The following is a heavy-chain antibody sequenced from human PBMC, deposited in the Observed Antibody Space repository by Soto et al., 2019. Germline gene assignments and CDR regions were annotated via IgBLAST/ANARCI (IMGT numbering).Heavy chain of an antibody. D-gene: IGHD2-21*02. J-gene: IGHJ6*03. CDR1: GYTFTSYG. V-gene: IGHV1-18*01. CDR3: ARAGDDRTRGVYYYYMDV. CDR2: ISAYNGNT. Sequence: ASVKVSCKASGYTFTSYGISWVRQAPGQGLEWMGWISAYNGNTNYAQKLQGRVTMTTDTSTSTAYMELRSLRSDDTAVYYCARAGDDRTRGVYYYYMDVWGKGTTVTVYS.